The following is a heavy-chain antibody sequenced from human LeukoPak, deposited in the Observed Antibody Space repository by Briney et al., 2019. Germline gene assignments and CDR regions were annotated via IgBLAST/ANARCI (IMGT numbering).Heavy chain of an antibody. CDR2: IHYSGST. J-gene: IGHJ4*02. CDR1: GGSISSYY. Sequence: SETLSLTCPVSGGSISSYYWNWIRQPPGKGLEWIGYIHYSGSTNYNPSLKSRVTISVDTSKNQLSLKLSSVTAADTAVYYCARDGSDCSTTSCYKGFDYWGQGTLVTVSS. V-gene: IGHV4-59*01. D-gene: IGHD2-2*02. CDR3: ARDGSDCSTTSCYKGFDY.